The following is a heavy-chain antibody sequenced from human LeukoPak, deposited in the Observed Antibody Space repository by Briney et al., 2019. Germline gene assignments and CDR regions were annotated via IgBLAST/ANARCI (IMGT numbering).Heavy chain of an antibody. J-gene: IGHJ4*02. CDR3: ARGYHHPGIAAADPGFDY. D-gene: IGHD6-13*01. CDR1: GGSFSGYY. V-gene: IGHV4-34*01. CDR2: INHSGST. Sequence: SETLSLTCAVYGGSFSGYYWSWLRQPPGKGLEWIGEINHSGSTNYNPSLKSRVTISVDTSKNQFSLKLSSVTAADTAVYYCARGYHHPGIAAADPGFDYWGQGTLVTVSS.